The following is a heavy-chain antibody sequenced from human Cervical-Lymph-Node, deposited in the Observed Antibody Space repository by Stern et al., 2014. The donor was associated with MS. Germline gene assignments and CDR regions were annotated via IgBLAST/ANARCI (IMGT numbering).Heavy chain of an antibody. CDR3: ARVRWLARVDY. CDR1: GDSSSSYY. J-gene: IGHJ4*02. D-gene: IGHD6-19*01. CDR2: MYASGST. V-gene: IGHV4-59*01. Sequence: QVQLVQSGPGLVKPLETLSLTCTVSGDSSSSYYWTWFRQPPGKGLEWIGYMYASGSTNYNASLKSRVTISTDMSRNQFSLSLSSVTAADTAVYYCARVRWLARVDYWGQGTLVTVSS.